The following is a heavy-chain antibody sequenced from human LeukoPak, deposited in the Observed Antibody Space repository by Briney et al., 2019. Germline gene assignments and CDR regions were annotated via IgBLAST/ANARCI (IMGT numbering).Heavy chain of an antibody. CDR3: ARSYNSGSYYPYFFDY. D-gene: IGHD3-10*01. J-gene: IGHJ4*02. CDR2: IYYTGST. Sequence: SETLSLTCTVSGGSISSHFWSWIRQPPGKGLEWIGSIYYTGSTNYNPSLKSRVTISVDTSNNRFSLRLSSLTAAVTAVYYCARSYNSGSYYPYFFDYWGQGTLVTVSS. CDR1: GGSISSHF. V-gene: IGHV4-59*11.